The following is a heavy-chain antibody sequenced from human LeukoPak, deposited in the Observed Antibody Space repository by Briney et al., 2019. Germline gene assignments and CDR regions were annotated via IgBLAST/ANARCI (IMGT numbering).Heavy chain of an antibody. D-gene: IGHD7-27*01. V-gene: IGHV3-23*01. Sequence: GGSLRLSCAASGFTFSTHAMIWVRQAPGKALEWVSVIGTSGDNIHYADYEKGRFTISRDNSKNTLYLQMSSLRVEDTAVYYCARYSQPGDPGYWGQGTLVTVSS. CDR1: GFTFSTHA. CDR2: IGTSGDNI. J-gene: IGHJ4*02. CDR3: ARYSQPGDPGY.